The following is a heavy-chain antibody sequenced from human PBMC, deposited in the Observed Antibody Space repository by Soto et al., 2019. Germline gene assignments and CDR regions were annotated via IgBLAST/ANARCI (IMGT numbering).Heavy chain of an antibody. CDR1: GYTFTSYY. CDR2: INPSGGST. D-gene: IGHD3-22*01. CDR3: ARASSNYYDSSPQGAFDI. V-gene: IGHV1-46*01. Sequence: ASVKVSCKASGYTFTSYYTRWVRQAPGQGLEWMGIINPSGGSTSYAQKFQGRVTMTRDTSTSTVYMELSSLRSEDTAVYYCARASSNYYDSSPQGAFDIWGQGTMVTVSS. J-gene: IGHJ3*02.